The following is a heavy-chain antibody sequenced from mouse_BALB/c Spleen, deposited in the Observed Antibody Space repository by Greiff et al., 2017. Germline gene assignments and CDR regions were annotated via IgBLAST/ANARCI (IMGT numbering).Heavy chain of an antibody. J-gene: IGHJ3*01. CDR1: GYTFTNYW. D-gene: IGHD1-1*01. Sequence: QVQLQQSGAELVRPGTSVKISCKASGYTFTNYWLGWVKQRPGHGLEWIGDIYPGGGYTNYNEKFKGKATLTADTSSSTAYMQLSSLTSEDSAVYFCARYYYGSSYAWFAYWGQGTPVTVSA. CDR2: IYPGGGYT. CDR3: ARYYYGSSYAWFAY. V-gene: IGHV1-63*02.